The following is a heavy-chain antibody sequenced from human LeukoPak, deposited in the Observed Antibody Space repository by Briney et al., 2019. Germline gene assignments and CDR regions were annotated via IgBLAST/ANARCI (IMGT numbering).Heavy chain of an antibody. V-gene: IGHV1-69*05. Sequence: SVKVSCKASGGTFSSYAISWVRQAPGQGLEWMGRIIPIFGTANYAQKFQGRVTITTDESTSTAYMELSSLRSDDTAVYYCARLVGATRDEDYWGQGTLVTVSS. CDR1: GGTFSSYA. CDR3: ARLVGATRDEDY. J-gene: IGHJ4*02. D-gene: IGHD1-26*01. CDR2: IIPIFGTA.